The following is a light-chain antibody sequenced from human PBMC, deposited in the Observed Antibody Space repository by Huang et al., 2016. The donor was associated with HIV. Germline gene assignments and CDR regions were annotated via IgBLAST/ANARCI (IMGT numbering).Light chain of an antibody. CDR1: QAIRND. Sequence: IQMTQSPSSFSASVGDRVTITCRDSQAIRNDLVWYQQRPCKAPQRLIYAASDLHSGVPLRFSGSGSGTDFTLTISSLQPEDFATYYCLQDYNYPRTFGQGTKVKI. V-gene: IGKV1-6*01. CDR3: LQDYNYPRT. CDR2: AAS. J-gene: IGKJ1*01.